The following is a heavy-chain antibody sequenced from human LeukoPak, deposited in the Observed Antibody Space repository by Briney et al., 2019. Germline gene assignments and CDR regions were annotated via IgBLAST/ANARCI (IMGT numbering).Heavy chain of an antibody. CDR3: AKDWGLYSGSYEGPY. V-gene: IGHV3-30*18. J-gene: IGHJ4*02. Sequence: GGSLRLSCAASGFTFSSYGMHWVRQAPGKGLEWVAVISYDGSNKYYADSVKGRFTISRDNSKNTLYLQMNSLRAEDTAVYYCAKDWGLYSGSYEGPYWGQGTLVTVSS. CDR1: GFTFSSYG. CDR2: ISYDGSNK. D-gene: IGHD1-26*01.